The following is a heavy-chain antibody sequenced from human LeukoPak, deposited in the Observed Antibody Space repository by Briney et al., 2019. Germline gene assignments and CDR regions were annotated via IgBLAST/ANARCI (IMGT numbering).Heavy chain of an antibody. CDR3: ARVKYSRVVGAFDY. CDR1: GFTFSGSD. J-gene: IGHJ4*02. V-gene: IGHV3-73*01. CDR2: IRSIANSYAT. Sequence: PGGSLRLSCAASGFTFSGSDMHWVRQASGKGLEWVGRIRSIANSYATAYGESVKGRFSISRDDSKNTAYLQMNSLRAEDTAVYYCARVKYSRVVGAFDYWGQGTLVTVSS. D-gene: IGHD6-6*01.